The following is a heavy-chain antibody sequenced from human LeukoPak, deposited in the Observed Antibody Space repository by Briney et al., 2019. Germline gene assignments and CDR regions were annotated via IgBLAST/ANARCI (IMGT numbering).Heavy chain of an antibody. V-gene: IGHV3-21*01. CDR1: GFTFSSYS. D-gene: IGHD3-22*01. CDR2: ISSSSSYI. J-gene: IGHJ6*02. Sequence: GGSLRLSCAASGFTFSSYSMNWVRQAPGKGLEWVSSISSSSSYIYYADSVKGRFTISRDNSKNTLYLQMNSLRAEDTAVYYCAKEMRYYDSSGYYYVGMDVWGQGTTVTVSS. CDR3: AKEMRYYDSSGYYYVGMDV.